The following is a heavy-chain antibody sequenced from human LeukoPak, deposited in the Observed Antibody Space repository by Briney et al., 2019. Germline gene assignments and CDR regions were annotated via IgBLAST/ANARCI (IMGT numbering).Heavy chain of an antibody. CDR3: ASARSTTWWKHVSIWFDP. V-gene: IGHV1-46*01. D-gene: IGHD2-15*01. Sequence: ASVKVSCKASGYTFTSYYMHWVRQTPGQGLEWMGIFNPSGGTTTYPQKFQGRVTMTRDTSTSTVYMELTSLRADDTAVYYCASARSTTWWKHVSIWFDPWGQGTLVTVSS. J-gene: IGHJ5*02. CDR2: FNPSGGTT. CDR1: GYTFTSYY.